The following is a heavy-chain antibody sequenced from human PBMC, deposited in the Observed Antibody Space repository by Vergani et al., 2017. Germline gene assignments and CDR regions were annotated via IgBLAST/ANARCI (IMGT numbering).Heavy chain of an antibody. J-gene: IGHJ5*02. Sequence: QVQLVQSGAEVKKPGSSVKVSCKASGGTFSSYTISWVRQAPGQGLEWMGWISAYNGNTNYAQKLQGRVTITRDTSASTAYMELSSLRSEDTAVYYCARGKDCSSTSCTTYWFDPWGQGTLVTVSS. D-gene: IGHD2-2*01. CDR2: ISAYNGNT. V-gene: IGHV1-18*01. CDR1: GGTFSSYT. CDR3: ARGKDCSSTSCTTYWFDP.